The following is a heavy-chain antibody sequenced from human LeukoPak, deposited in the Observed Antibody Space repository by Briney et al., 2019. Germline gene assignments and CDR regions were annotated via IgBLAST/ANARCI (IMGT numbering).Heavy chain of an antibody. CDR3: ARDTGYYYGSGSYYNGMDV. V-gene: IGHV3-21*01. D-gene: IGHD3-10*01. J-gene: IGHJ6*02. CDR1: GFTFSSYS. CDR2: ISSSSNYI. Sequence: GGSLRLSCAASGFTFSSYSMNWVRQAPGKGLEWVSFISSSSNYIYYADSVKGRFTISRDNSKNTLYLQMNSLRAEDTAVYYCARDTGYYYGSGSYYNGMDVWGQGTTVTVSS.